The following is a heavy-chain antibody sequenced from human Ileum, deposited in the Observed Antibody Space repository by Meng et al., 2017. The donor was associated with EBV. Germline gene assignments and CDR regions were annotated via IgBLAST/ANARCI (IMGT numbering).Heavy chain of an antibody. J-gene: IGHJ4*02. CDR2: MSDSGFT. CDR1: GGSIRVIDW. Sequence: QVSLQGSGPGLLMLCGTLSLASSVAGGSIRVIDWWSCVLRSPAKGLEWIGEMSDSGFTHYNPSLKSRVTISADKSNNQFSLKLTSVTSADTAVYFCAKNGEKYFEYWGQGTLVTVSS. V-gene: IGHV4-4*02. CDR3: AKNGEKYFEY.